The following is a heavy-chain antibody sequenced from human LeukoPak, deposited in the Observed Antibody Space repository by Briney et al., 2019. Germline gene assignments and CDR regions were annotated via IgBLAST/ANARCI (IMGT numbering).Heavy chain of an antibody. D-gene: IGHD3-22*01. CDR1: GGTFSSYA. J-gene: IGHJ4*02. CDR2: IIPILGIA. CDR3: ARGTTYYYDSSGYYYVFDY. Sequence: GASVKVSCKASGGTFSSYAISWVRQAPGQGLEWMGRIIPILGIANYAQKLQGRVTMTTDTSTSTAYMELRSLRSDDTAVYYCARGTTYYYDSSGYYYVFDYWGQGTLVTVSS. V-gene: IGHV1-69*04.